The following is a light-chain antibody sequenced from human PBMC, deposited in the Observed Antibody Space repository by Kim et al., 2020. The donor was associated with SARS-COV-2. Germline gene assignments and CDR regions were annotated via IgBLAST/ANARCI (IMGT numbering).Light chain of an antibody. J-gene: IGKJ2*01. CDR3: QQYDTYST. Sequence: DIQMTQSPSTLSASVGDRVTITCRASQSINSWLAWYQQKPGKVPKLLISDASNLESGVPSRFSGSGSGTEFTLTISSLQPDDFATYYCQQYDTYSTFGQGTKVDIK. CDR2: DAS. V-gene: IGKV1-5*01. CDR1: QSINSW.